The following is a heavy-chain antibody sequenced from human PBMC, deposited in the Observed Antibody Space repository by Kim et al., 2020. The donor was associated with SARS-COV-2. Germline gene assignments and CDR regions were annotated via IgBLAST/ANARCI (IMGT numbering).Heavy chain of an antibody. D-gene: IGHD3-10*01. V-gene: IGHV4-4*02. Sequence: SETLSLTCAVSGGSISNSNWWSWVRQPPGKGLEWIGESYHSGSTNYNPSLKSRVTISVDKSKNQFSLKLSSVTGADTAVYYCARDPQTYYYGSGNKLYYYGMDVWGQGTTVTVSS. CDR2: SYHSGST. J-gene: IGHJ6*02. CDR1: GGSISNSNW. CDR3: ARDPQTYYYGSGNKLYYYGMDV.